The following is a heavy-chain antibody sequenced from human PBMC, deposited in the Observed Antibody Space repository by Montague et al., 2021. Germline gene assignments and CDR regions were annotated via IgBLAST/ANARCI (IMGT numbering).Heavy chain of an antibody. CDR3: ARGWQKRFDP. J-gene: IGHJ5*02. CDR1: GDSVSSNDAT. V-gene: IGHV6-1*01. Sequence: CAIFGDSVSSNDATWKWKRQSPERGLEWQGRTYYRSKWYNEYAISVKSRITVNPDTSKNQFSLLLNSVTPEDTAVYYCARGWQKRFDPWGQGTLVTVSS. CDR2: TYYRSKWYN. D-gene: IGHD5-24*01.